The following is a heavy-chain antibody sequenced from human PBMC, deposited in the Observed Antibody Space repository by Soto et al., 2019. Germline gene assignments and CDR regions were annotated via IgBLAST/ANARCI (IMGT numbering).Heavy chain of an antibody. CDR3: ARSTYDSSDH. CDR1: GGSISSYY. CDR2: IYYSGST. J-gene: IGHJ4*02. D-gene: IGHD3-22*01. Sequence: SETLSLTCTVSGGSISSYYWSWIRQPPGKGLEWIGYIYYSGSTNYNPSLKSRVTISVDTSKNQFSLKLSSVTAADTAVYYCARSTYDSSDHWGQGTLVTVSS. V-gene: IGHV4-59*01.